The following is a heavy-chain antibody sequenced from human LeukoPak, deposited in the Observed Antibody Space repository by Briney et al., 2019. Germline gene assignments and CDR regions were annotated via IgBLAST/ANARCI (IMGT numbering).Heavy chain of an antibody. Sequence: PGGSLRLSCAASGFTFSTYAMSWVRQAPGKGLEWVSGISGSGGSTFYADSVKGRLTISRDNFKNTLYLQMNSLRVEDTAVYYCARDRWVGAPIDYWGQGTLVTVSS. CDR3: ARDRWVGAPIDY. CDR2: ISGSGGST. J-gene: IGHJ4*02. CDR1: GFTFSTYA. D-gene: IGHD1-26*01. V-gene: IGHV3-23*01.